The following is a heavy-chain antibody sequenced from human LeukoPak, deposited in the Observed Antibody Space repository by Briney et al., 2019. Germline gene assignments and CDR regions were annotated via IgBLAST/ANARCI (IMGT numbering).Heavy chain of an antibody. J-gene: IGHJ5*02. CDR2: FDPEDGET. Sequence: ASVKVSCKVSGYTLTELSMHWVRQAPGKGLEWMGGFDPEDGETIYAQKFQGRVTMTEDTSTDTAYMELSSLRSEDTAVYYCATSAALVPARWFDPWGQGTLVIVSS. V-gene: IGHV1-24*01. CDR1: GYTLTELS. CDR3: ATSAALVPARWFDP. D-gene: IGHD2-2*01.